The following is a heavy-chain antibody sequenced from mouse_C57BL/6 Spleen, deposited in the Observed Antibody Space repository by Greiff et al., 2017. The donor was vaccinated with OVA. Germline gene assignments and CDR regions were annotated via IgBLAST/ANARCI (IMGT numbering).Heavy chain of an antibody. D-gene: IGHD2-3*01. CDR1: GYTFTSYT. Sequence: VQLQQSGAELARPGASVKMSCKASGYTFTSYTMHWVKQRPGQGLEWIGYINPSSGYTKYNQKFKDQATLTADKSSSTAYMQLSSLTSEDSAVNYCARREGGVTTLDYWGQGTTLTVSS. CDR2: INPSSGYT. CDR3: ARREGGVTTLDY. V-gene: IGHV1-4*01. J-gene: IGHJ2*01.